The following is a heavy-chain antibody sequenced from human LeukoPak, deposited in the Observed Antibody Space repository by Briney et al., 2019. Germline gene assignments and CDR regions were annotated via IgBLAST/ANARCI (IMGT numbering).Heavy chain of an antibody. J-gene: IGHJ4*02. CDR3: ARSPQLWSFGY. Sequence: SETLSLTCAVYGGSFSGYYWSWIRQPPGKGLEWIGEINHSGSTNYNPSLKSRVTISVDTSKNQFSLKLSSVTAADTAVYYCARSPQLWSFGYWGQGTLVTVSS. V-gene: IGHV4-34*01. D-gene: IGHD5-18*01. CDR2: INHSGST. CDR1: GGSFSGYY.